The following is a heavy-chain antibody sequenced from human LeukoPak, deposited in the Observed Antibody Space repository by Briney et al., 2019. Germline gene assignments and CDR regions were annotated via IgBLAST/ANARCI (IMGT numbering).Heavy chain of an antibody. J-gene: IGHJ3*02. CDR1: GGSINSSDYY. Sequence: SETLSLTCTVSGGSINSSDYYWGWIRQPPGKGLEWIGSIYHSGSMYASLKSRVTISVDTSKNQFSLKMSSVTAADTAVYYCARDPIYGDLDAFDIWGQGTMVTVSS. CDR2: IYHSGSM. V-gene: IGHV4-39*02. CDR3: ARDPIYGDLDAFDI. D-gene: IGHD4-17*01.